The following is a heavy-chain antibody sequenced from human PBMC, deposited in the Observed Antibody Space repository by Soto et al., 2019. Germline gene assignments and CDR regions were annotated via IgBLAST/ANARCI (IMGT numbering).Heavy chain of an antibody. V-gene: IGHV3-15*07. J-gene: IGHJ6*02. CDR1: GFTFSNAW. CDR2: IKSKTDGGTT. CDR3: TTEGAVAGSRLGFYYYYGMDV. Sequence: LRLSCAASGFTFSNAWMNWVRQAPGKGLEWVGRIKSKTDGGTTDYAAPVKGRFTISRDDSKNTLYLQMNSLKTEDTAVYYCTTEGAVAGSRLGFYYYYGMDVWGQGTTVTVSS. D-gene: IGHD6-19*01.